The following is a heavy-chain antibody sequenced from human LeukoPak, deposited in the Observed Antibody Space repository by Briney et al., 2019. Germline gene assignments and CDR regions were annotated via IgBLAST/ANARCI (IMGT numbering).Heavy chain of an antibody. Sequence: GGSLRLSCAASGFTFSSYGMHWVRQAPGKGLEGVAFIRYDGSNKYYADSVKGRFTISRDNSKNTLYLQMNSLRAEDTAVYYCAKDPPWRYYDSSGYYDYWGQGTLVTVSS. CDR2: IRYDGSNK. CDR3: AKDPPWRYYDSSGYYDY. J-gene: IGHJ4*02. D-gene: IGHD3-22*01. V-gene: IGHV3-30*02. CDR1: GFTFSSYG.